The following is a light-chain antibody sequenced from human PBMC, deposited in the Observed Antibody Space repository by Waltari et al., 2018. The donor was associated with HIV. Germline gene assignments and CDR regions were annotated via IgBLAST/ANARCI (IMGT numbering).Light chain of an antibody. CDR3: SSYTSSSTLVV. Sequence: QSALTQPASVSGSPGQSITLPCTGTSSHVGGYNYVSWYQQHPGKAPKLMIYDVSNRPSGVSNRFSGSKSGNTASLTISGLQAEDEADYYCSSYTSSSTLVVFGGGTKLTVL. CDR1: SSHVGGYNY. CDR2: DVS. V-gene: IGLV2-14*01. J-gene: IGLJ2*01.